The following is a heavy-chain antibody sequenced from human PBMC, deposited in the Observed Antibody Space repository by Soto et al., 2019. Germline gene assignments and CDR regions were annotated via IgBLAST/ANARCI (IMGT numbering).Heavy chain of an antibody. V-gene: IGHV4-34*10. CDR3: ARLGGTGYYAGSVY. CDR1: GGSFSGYY. J-gene: IGHJ4*02. D-gene: IGHD3-9*01. CDR2: INHSGST. Sequence: PSETLSLTCAVYGGSFSGYYWSWIRQPPGKGLEWIGEINHSGSTNYNPSLKGRFTISTDNVKNSLYLQMNSLRAEDTALYYCARLGGTGYYAGSVYWGQGTLVIVSS.